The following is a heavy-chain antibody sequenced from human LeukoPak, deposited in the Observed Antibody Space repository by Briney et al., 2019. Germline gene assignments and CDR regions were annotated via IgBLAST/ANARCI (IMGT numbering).Heavy chain of an antibody. CDR2: IYYSGST. CDR3: ARGVPLRYFDWLPYPDY. Sequence: SETLSLTCTVSGGSINSYYWSWIRQPPGKGLEWIGYIYYSGSTNYNPSLKSRVTISVDTSKNQFSLKLSSVTAADTAVYYCARGVPLRYFDWLPYPDYWGQGTLVTVSS. V-gene: IGHV4-59*08. CDR1: GGSINSYY. J-gene: IGHJ4*02. D-gene: IGHD3-9*01.